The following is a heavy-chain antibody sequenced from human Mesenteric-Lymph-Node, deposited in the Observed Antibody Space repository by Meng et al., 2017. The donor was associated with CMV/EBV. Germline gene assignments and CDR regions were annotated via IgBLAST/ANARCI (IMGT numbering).Heavy chain of an antibody. Sequence: SETLSLTCAVYGGSFSGYDWSWIRQSPGKGLEWIGEGNHRGSTRYNPYLKGSLPISVDTAKNQFSLKLNSVTAADTAVYDCARGLTSVTMIEVVFTAASLAYDSWGQGTLVTVSS. CDR2: GNHRGST. V-gene: IGHV4-34*01. CDR3: ARGLTSVTMIEVVFTAASLAYDS. CDR1: GGSFSGYD. D-gene: IGHD3-22*01. J-gene: IGHJ4*02.